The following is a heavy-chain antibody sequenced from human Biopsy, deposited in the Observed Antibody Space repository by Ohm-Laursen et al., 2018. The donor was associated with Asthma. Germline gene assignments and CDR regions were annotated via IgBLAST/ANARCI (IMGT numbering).Heavy chain of an antibody. Sequence: SSVKVSCKASGYTFTSYGISWGRQAAGQGVEWRGGISAYNGNTNYAQKLQGRVTMTTDTSTSTAYMELRSLRCDDTAVYYWARDGPVGAHSDYWGQGTLVTVSS. J-gene: IGHJ4*02. CDR2: ISAYNGNT. CDR3: ARDGPVGAHSDY. CDR1: GYTFTSYG. D-gene: IGHD1-26*01. V-gene: IGHV1-18*04.